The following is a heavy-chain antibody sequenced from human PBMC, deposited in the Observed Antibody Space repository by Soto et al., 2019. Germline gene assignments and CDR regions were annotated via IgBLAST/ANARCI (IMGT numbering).Heavy chain of an antibody. Sequence: SETLSLTCTVSGGSVSSGSYYWSWIRQPPGKGLEWIGYIYYSGSTNYNPSLKSRVTISVDTSKNQFSLKLSSVTAADTAVYYCAREFSIAARSIEDDRYFDYWGQGTLVTVSS. J-gene: IGHJ4*02. D-gene: IGHD6-6*01. CDR1: GGSVSSGSYY. V-gene: IGHV4-61*01. CDR3: AREFSIAARSIEDDRYFDY. CDR2: IYYSGST.